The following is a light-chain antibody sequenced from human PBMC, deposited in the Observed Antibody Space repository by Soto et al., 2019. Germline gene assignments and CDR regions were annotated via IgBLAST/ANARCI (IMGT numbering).Light chain of an antibody. V-gene: IGKV3-15*01. CDR3: QQYNSWPLT. J-gene: IGKJ1*01. Sequence: EIVVTQSPATLSVSPGERATLSCRASQSVDSNLAWYHQAPGQAPRLLIYGASTRATFIPDRFSGSGSGTEFTLTISSLQSEDFAVYYCQQYNSWPLTFGQGTKVEIK. CDR2: GAS. CDR1: QSVDSN.